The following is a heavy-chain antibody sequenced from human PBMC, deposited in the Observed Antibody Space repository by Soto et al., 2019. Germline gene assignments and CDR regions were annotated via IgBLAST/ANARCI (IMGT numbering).Heavy chain of an antibody. Sequence: ASVKVSCKASGYTFTSYGISWVRQAPGQGLEWMGWISAYNGNTNYAQKLQGRVTMTTDTSTSTAYMELRSLRSDDTAVYYCARVLGWYSSGWYWFDTWGQGTPVTVSS. V-gene: IGHV1-18*04. J-gene: IGHJ5*02. CDR3: ARVLGWYSSGWYWFDT. D-gene: IGHD6-19*01. CDR2: ISAYNGNT. CDR1: GYTFTSYG.